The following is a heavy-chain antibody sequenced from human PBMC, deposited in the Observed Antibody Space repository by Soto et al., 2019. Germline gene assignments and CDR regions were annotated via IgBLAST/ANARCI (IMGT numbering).Heavy chain of an antibody. J-gene: IGHJ6*02. V-gene: IGHV1-69*06. CDR2: IIPIFGTA. Sequence: QVQLVQSGAEVKKPGSSVKVSCKASGGTFSSYAISWVRQAPGQGLEWMGGIIPIFGTANYAQKFQGRVTITADKSTRTAYMELSSLRSEDTAVYYCARGGFGVVVSYYYGMDVWGQGTTVTVSS. CDR1: GGTFSSYA. CDR3: ARGGFGVVVSYYYGMDV. D-gene: IGHD3-22*01.